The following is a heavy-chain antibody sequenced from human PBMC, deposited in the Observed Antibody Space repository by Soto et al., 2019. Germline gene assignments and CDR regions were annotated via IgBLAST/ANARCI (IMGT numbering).Heavy chain of an antibody. V-gene: IGHV4-59*01. CDR1: GGSISSYY. CDR3: ASNPGYSSSWYYFDY. CDR2: IYYSGST. Sequence: PSETLSLTCTVSGGSISSYYWSWIRQPPGKGLEWIGYIYYSGSTNYNPSLKSRVTISVDTSKNQFSLKLSSVTAAYTAVYYCASNPGYSSSWYYFDYWGQGTLVTVSS. D-gene: IGHD6-13*01. J-gene: IGHJ4*02.